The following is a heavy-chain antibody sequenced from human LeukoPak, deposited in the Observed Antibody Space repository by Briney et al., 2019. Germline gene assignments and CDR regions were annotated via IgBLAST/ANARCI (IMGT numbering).Heavy chain of an antibody. D-gene: IGHD6-19*01. CDR1: GGSISSGGYY. Sequence: PSETLSLTCTVSGGSISSGGYYWSWIRQHPGKGLEWIGYIYYSGSTYYNPSLKSRVTISVDTSKNQFSLKLSSVTAADTAVYYCAVSRGYSSGWPEYFQHWGQGTLVTVSS. CDR3: AVSRGYSSGWPEYFQH. V-gene: IGHV4-31*03. CDR2: IYYSGST. J-gene: IGHJ1*01.